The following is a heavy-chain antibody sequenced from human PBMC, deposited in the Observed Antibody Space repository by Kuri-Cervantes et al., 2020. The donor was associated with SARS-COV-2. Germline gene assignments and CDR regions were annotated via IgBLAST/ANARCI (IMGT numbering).Heavy chain of an antibody. Sequence: GESLKISCAASGFTFNTCAMHWVRQAPGKGLEWVSSISSSSSYIYYADSVKGRFTISRDNAKNSLYLQMNSLRAEDTAVYYCARDSSGYYRLDYWGQGTLVTVSS. CDR1: GFTFNTCA. J-gene: IGHJ4*02. V-gene: IGHV3-21*01. CDR3: ARDSSGYYRLDY. D-gene: IGHD3-22*01. CDR2: ISSSSSYI.